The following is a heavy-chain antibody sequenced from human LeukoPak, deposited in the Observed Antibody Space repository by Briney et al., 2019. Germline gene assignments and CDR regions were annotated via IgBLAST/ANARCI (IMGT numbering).Heavy chain of an antibody. J-gene: IGHJ6*02. CDR1: GFTFSSYA. CDR3: ARRGQYCSSTSCTGYYYGMDV. V-gene: IGHV3-30-3*01. Sequence: GGSLRLSCAASGFTFSSYAMHWVRQAPGNGLERVPVISYDGSNKYYADSVKGRFTISRDNSKNTLYLQMNSLRAEDTAVYCCARRGQYCSSTSCTGYYYGMDVWGQGTTVTVSS. D-gene: IGHD2-2*01. CDR2: ISYDGSNK.